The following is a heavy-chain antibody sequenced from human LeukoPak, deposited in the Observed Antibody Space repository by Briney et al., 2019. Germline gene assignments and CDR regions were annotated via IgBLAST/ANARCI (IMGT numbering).Heavy chain of an antibody. D-gene: IGHD6-19*01. J-gene: IGHJ6*03. CDR1: SFTFSSYV. V-gene: IGHV3-23*01. CDR3: AKCSGWFVRGKDYYYYYMDV. CDR2: VSTTGGSA. Sequence: GGSLRLSCGASSFTFSSYVMSWVRQAPGKGLEWVSTVSTTGGSAYYADSVKGRFTISRDNSKDTLYLQMNSLRAEDTAVYYCAKCSGWFVRGKDYYYYYMDVWGKGPRSPSP.